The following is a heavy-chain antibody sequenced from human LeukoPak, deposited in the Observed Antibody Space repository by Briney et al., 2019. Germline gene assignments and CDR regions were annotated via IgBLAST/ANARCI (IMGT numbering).Heavy chain of an antibody. J-gene: IGHJ6*03. CDR3: ARDEYSSSWYPLDYYYYYMDV. D-gene: IGHD6-13*01. Sequence: GGSLRLSCAASGFTFSSYGMSWVRQAPGKGLEWVSSISSSSSYIYYADSVKGRFTISRDNAKNSLYLQMNSLRAEDTAVYYCARDEYSSSWYPLDYYYYYMDVWGKGTTVTVSS. CDR1: GFTFSSYG. V-gene: IGHV3-21*01. CDR2: ISSSSSYI.